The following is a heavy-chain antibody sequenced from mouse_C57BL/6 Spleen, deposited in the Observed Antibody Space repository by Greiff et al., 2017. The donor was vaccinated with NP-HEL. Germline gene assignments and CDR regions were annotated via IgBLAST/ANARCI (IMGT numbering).Heavy chain of an antibody. D-gene: IGHD1-1*01. CDR3: AKGVYCSSYARDY. CDR2: IDPSDSYT. CDR1: GYTFTSYW. V-gene: IGHV1-69*01. J-gene: IGHJ4*01. Sequence: QVQLKQPGAELVMPGASVKLSCKASGYTFTSYWMHWVKQRPGQGLEWIGEIDPSDSYTNYNQKFKGKSTLTVDKSSSTAYMQLSSLTSEDSAVYYCAKGVYCSSYARDYGGQGTSVTVSS.